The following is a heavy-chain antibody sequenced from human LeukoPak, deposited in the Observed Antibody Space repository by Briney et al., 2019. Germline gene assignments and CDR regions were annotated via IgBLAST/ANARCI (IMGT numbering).Heavy chain of an antibody. Sequence: GESLKISCKGSGYSFTSYWIGWVRQMPGKGLEWMGIIYPGDSDTRYSPSFQGQVTLSADKSISTAYLQWSSLKASDTAMYYCARATYYYDSSGYSDYYYGMDVWGQGTTVTVSS. J-gene: IGHJ6*02. D-gene: IGHD3-22*01. CDR3: ARATYYYDSSGYSDYYYGMDV. CDR1: GYSFTSYW. CDR2: IYPGDSDT. V-gene: IGHV5-51*01.